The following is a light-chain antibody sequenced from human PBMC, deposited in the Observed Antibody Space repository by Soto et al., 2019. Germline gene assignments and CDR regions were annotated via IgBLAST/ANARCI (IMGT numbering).Light chain of an antibody. CDR2: YDS. J-gene: IGLJ1*01. CDR3: QVWDSSSDHYV. Sequence: YELTQPPSVSVAPGKTARITCGGNNIGSKSVHWYQQKPGQAPVLVIYYDSDRPSGIPERFSGSNSGNSATLTISRVEAGDEADYYCQVWDSSSDHYVFGTGTKLTVL. CDR1: NIGSKS. V-gene: IGLV3-21*04.